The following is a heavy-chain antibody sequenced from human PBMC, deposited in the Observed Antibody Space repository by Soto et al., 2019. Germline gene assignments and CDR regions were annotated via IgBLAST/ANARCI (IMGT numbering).Heavy chain of an antibody. Sequence: SETLSLTCTVSGGSISSSNYYWGWIRQPPGKGLEWIGSIYYSGSTYYNPSLKSRVTISVDTSKNQFSLKLSSVTAADTALYYCARAGVGYCISTNCYYFDYWGQGTLVTVSS. V-gene: IGHV4-39*01. CDR2: IYYSGST. CDR3: ARAGVGYCISTNCYYFDY. D-gene: IGHD2-2*01. CDR1: GGSISSSNYY. J-gene: IGHJ4*02.